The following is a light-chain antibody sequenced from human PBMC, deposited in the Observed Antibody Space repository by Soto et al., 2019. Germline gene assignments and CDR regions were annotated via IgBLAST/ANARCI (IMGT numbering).Light chain of an antibody. CDR2: GAS. Sequence: EIVLTQSPGTLSLSPGERATLSCRASQSVSSSYLAWYQQKPGQAPRLLIYGASSRATGILDRFSGSGSGTDVTLTISRLEPEDFAVYYCQQYGSSPPITFGQGTRLEIK. CDR1: QSVSSSY. V-gene: IGKV3-20*01. CDR3: QQYGSSPPIT. J-gene: IGKJ5*01.